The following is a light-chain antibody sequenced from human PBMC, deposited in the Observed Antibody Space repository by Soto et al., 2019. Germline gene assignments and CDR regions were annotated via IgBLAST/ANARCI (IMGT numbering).Light chain of an antibody. Sequence: QSVLTQPASVSGSPGQSITISCTGTSSDVGSYNYVSWYQQHPDKAPKLMIYDVSNRPSGVSNRFSGSKSGNTAFLTISGLQADDEADYFCCSYTSTGTYVFVPGTKVTVL. CDR1: SSDVGSYNY. V-gene: IGLV2-14*01. J-gene: IGLJ1*01. CDR2: DVS. CDR3: CSYTSTGTYV.